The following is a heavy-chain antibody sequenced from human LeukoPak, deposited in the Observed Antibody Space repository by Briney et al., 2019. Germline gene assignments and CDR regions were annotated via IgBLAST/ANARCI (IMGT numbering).Heavy chain of an antibody. Sequence: SETLSLTCNVSGGSISNYYWSWIRQPPGKGLEWIGYIYYSGSTNYNPSLKSRVTISVDTSKNQFSPKLRSVTAADTAVYYCARVNPSIYDYWGQGTLVTVSS. V-gene: IGHV4-59*01. CDR2: IYYSGST. D-gene: IGHD2-21*01. J-gene: IGHJ4*02. CDR1: GGSISNYY. CDR3: ARVNPSIYDY.